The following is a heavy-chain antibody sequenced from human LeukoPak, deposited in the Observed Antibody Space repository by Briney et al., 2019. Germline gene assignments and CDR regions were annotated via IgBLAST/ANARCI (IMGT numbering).Heavy chain of an antibody. J-gene: IGHJ4*02. CDR3: AREGRCTNGVCYKAYDY. V-gene: IGHV4-59*01. Sequence: SETLSPTCTVSGGSISSYYWSWIRQPPGKGPEWIGYIYYSGSTNYNPSLKSRVTISVDTSKNQFSLKLSSVTAADTAVYYCAREGRCTNGVCYKAYDYWGQGTLVTVSS. CDR1: GGSISSYY. D-gene: IGHD2-8*01. CDR2: IYYSGST.